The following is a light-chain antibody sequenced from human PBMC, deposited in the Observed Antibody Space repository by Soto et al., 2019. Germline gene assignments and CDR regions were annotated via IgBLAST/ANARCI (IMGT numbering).Light chain of an antibody. Sequence: DIVMTQSPDSLAVSLGGRATINCKSSQSVLYSSNNKNYLAWYQQKPGQPPKLLIYWASTRESGVPDRFSGSGSGTDFTLTISSLQAEDVAVYYCQQYYSTLALTFVRGTKVEIK. J-gene: IGKJ4*01. CDR3: QQYYSTLALT. CDR2: WAS. CDR1: QSVLYSSNNKNY. V-gene: IGKV4-1*01.